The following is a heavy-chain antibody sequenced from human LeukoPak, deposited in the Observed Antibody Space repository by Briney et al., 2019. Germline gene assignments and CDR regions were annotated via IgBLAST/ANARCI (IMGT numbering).Heavy chain of an antibody. Sequence: PGGSLRLSCAASGFTLSSYGMSWVRQSPGKGLEWVSVFSVSGDSIFYADSVKGRFTISRNISNNTLFLEMNSPRAEDTAIYYCAKDRGDYTNWFDPWGQGTLVTVSS. CDR2: FSVSGDSI. CDR3: AKDRGDYTNWFDP. V-gene: IGHV3-23*01. CDR1: GFTLSSYG. J-gene: IGHJ5*02. D-gene: IGHD4-17*01.